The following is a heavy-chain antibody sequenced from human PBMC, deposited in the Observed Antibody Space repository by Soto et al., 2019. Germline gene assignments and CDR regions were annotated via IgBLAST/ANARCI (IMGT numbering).Heavy chain of an antibody. CDR1: GDSISSDDYY. CDR3: SRSPDYSSYVFDL. CDR2: ISYSGTT. J-gene: IGHJ4*02. V-gene: IGHV4-30-4*01. Sequence: QVQLQESGPGVVKPSQTLSLTCTVSGDSISSDDYYWSWIRQPPGKGLEWIGYISYSGTTSYNPALQSRVLFLVDTAKEEFPPKLTSGAAAGPAGYFRSRSPDYSSYVFDLRGQGTLGTVSS. D-gene: IGHD4-4*01.